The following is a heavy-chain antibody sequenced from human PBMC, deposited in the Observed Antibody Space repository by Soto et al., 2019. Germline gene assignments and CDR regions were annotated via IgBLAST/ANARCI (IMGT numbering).Heavy chain of an antibody. CDR1: GFTFSSYG. D-gene: IGHD6-19*01. J-gene: IGHJ4*02. V-gene: IGHV3-33*01. Sequence: QVQLVESGGGVVQPGRSLRLSCAASGFTFSSYGMHWVRQAPGKGLEWVAVIWYDASNKYYADSVKGRFTISRDNSKNPLYRQRNSLRAEDTAVYYCARDCAGYSSGWYQRGGFDYWGQGTLVTVSS. CDR3: ARDCAGYSSGWYQRGGFDY. CDR2: IWYDASNK.